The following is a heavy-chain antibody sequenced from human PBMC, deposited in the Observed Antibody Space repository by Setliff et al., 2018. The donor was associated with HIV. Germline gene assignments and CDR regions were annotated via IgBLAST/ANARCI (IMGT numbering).Heavy chain of an antibody. J-gene: IGHJ3*02. V-gene: IGHV4-4*02. D-gene: IGHD5-18*01. CDR1: GGSISIGNW. CDR3: ARGNGYSYGLMSAFDI. CDR2: IYHSGST. Sequence: SETLSLTCAVSGGSISIGNWWSWVRQPPGKGLEWIGEIYHSGSTNYNPSLKSRVTISLDTSKNRFSLKLSSVTAADTAVYYCARGNGYSYGLMSAFDIWGQGTMVTVSS.